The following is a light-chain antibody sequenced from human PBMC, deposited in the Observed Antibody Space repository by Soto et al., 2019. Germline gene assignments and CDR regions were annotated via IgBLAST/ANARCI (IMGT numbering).Light chain of an antibody. J-gene: IGLJ2*01. Sequence: QSVLTQPPSVSGAPGQRVTLSCTGSSSNLGAGYDVHWYQQLPVAAPKLVIFGNKQRPSGVPDRFSGSKSGTSASLAITGLQAEDEADYYCQAYDYSLTAAVFGGGTKLTVL. CDR2: GNK. CDR3: QAYDYSLTAAV. CDR1: SSNLGAGYD. V-gene: IGLV1-40*01.